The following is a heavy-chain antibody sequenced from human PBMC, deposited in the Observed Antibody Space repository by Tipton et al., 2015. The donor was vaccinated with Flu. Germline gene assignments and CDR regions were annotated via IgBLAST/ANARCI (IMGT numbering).Heavy chain of an antibody. CDR1: GFTFSDYW. D-gene: IGHD3-16*01. CDR3: ASSRVMAGYDI. V-gene: IGHV3-7*01. Sequence: GSLRLSCEASGFTFSDYWMTWVRQAPGKGLEWVANMNQDGGEIYYVDSVKGRFTISRDNAKSTLHLQMNSLRVEDTALYYCASSRVMAGYDIWGQGTMVTVSS. J-gene: IGHJ3*02. CDR2: MNQDGGEI.